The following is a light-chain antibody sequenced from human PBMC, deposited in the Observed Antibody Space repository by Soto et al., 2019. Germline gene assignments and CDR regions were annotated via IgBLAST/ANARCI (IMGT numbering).Light chain of an antibody. CDR1: QSISTW. V-gene: IGKV1-5*03. J-gene: IGKJ2*01. Sequence: DIQMTQSPSTLSASVGDRVTITCRASQSISTWLAWYQQKPGKAPKLLIYKASSLRNGVPSRFSGSGSGTEXXLTIYSLQPDDFASYXCQQYNGYPHTFGQGTKLEIK. CDR2: KAS. CDR3: QQYNGYPHT.